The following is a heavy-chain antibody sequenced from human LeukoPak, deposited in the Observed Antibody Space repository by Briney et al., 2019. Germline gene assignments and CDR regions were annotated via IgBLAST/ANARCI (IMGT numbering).Heavy chain of an antibody. CDR1: GFTFSDYY. CDR3: AKDGDGYHN. J-gene: IGHJ4*02. Sequence: GGFLRLSCVVSGFTFSDYYMNWIRQAPGKGLEWLSYISGSSSHTLYADSVKGRFTISRDNTKNSLYLQMNSLTAEDTAMYYCAKDGDGYHNWGQGALVTVSS. D-gene: IGHD3-9*01. V-gene: IGHV3-11*06. CDR2: ISGSSSHT.